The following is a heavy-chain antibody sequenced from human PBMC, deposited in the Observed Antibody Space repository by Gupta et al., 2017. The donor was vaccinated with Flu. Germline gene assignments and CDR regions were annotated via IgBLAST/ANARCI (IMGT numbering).Heavy chain of an antibody. J-gene: IGHJ6*01. CDR3: ARDSSVSVFGVYSSLGSCLNL. CDR1: CGTLSSSS. D-gene: IGHD3-3*01. V-gene: IGHV1-69*08. CDR2: VIPLLGKT. Sequence: QVQLVQSGAEVTLPGASVKVSCTASCGTLSSSSVSWVRQAPGQRLEWMGSVIPLLGKTNHAQQFQGRVTCTGDKHTDTAYKELSSRKSEDTAVYDCARDSSVSVFGVYSSLGSCLNLWGQGTTVTVSS.